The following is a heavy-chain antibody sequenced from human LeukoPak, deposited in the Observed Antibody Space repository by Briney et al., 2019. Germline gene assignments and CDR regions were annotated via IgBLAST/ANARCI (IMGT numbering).Heavy chain of an antibody. Sequence: GGSLRLSCAASEFAFSSYSMNWVRQAPGKGLEWVSSISSSSYIYYADSVKGRFTISRDNAKNSLFLQMNSLRAEDTAVYYCARDRYGGYPFDYWGQGTLVTVSS. J-gene: IGHJ4*02. CDR1: EFAFSSYS. D-gene: IGHD5-12*01. CDR3: ARDRYGGYPFDY. V-gene: IGHV3-21*01. CDR2: ISSSSYI.